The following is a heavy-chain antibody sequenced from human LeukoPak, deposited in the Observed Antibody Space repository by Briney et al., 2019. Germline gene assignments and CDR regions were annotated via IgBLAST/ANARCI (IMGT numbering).Heavy chain of an antibody. Sequence: GGSLRLSCAASGFTVSSNYMSWVRQAPGKGLEWVSLINSGAGTYYADSVKGRFTISRDNSKNTLYLQMNSLRAEDTAVYYCATPPYDSSGYYPVSYYGMDVWGQGTTVTVSS. CDR2: INSGAGT. CDR3: ATPPYDSSGYYPVSYYGMDV. D-gene: IGHD3-22*01. V-gene: IGHV3-53*01. CDR1: GFTVSSNY. J-gene: IGHJ6*02.